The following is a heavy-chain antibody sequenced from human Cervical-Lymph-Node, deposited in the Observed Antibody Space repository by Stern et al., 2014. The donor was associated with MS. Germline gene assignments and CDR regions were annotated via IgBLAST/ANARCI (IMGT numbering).Heavy chain of an antibody. V-gene: IGHV4-59*01. D-gene: IGHD2-15*01. CDR3: AREGEYCSGSRCYPFLDY. Sequence: QVQLQESGPGLVKPSETLSLTCTVSGGSLRSYYWNWIRQAPGKGLEWLGVIYHTVSVNYNPSLSSRVAMSVDTSKNQFSLTVSSVTAADTAVYYCAREGEYCSGSRCYPFLDYWGQGTLVTVSS. J-gene: IGHJ4*02. CDR1: GGSLRSYY. CDR2: IYHTVSV.